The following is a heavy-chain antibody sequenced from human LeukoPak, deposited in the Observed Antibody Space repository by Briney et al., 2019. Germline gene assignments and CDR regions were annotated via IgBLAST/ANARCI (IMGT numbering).Heavy chain of an antibody. CDR3: ARDYPTVYYYYMDV. CDR1: GGSISIYY. D-gene: IGHD1-1*01. J-gene: IGHJ6*03. CDR2: IYTSGST. V-gene: IGHV4-4*07. Sequence: SETLSLTCTVSGGSISIYYWSWIRQPAGKGLEWIGRIYTSGSTNYNPSLKSRVTMSVDTSKNQFSLKLSSVTAADTAVYYCARDYPTVYYYYMDVWGKGTTVTVSS.